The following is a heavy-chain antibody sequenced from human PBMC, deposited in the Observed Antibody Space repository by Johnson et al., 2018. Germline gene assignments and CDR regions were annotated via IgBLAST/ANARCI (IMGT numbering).Heavy chain of an antibody. V-gene: IGHV3-33*06. J-gene: IGHJ1*01. Sequence: QVQLVESGGGVVQPGRSLRLSCEASGFTFSNYGMHWVRQAPGNGLERVAVLWYAGSNKYSADSVKGRFTISRDNSKNTLYLQMKSLRAEDTAVYYCAKRWLGYIQHWGQGTLVTVSS. CDR1: GFTFSNYG. CDR3: AKRWLGYIQH. D-gene: IGHD2-15*01. CDR2: LWYAGSNK.